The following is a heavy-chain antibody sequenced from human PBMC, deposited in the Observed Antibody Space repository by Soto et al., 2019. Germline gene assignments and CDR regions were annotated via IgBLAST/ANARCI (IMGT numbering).Heavy chain of an antibody. CDR1: GGSISNNNYY. J-gene: IGHJ5*02. CDR3: ARQEGEDDFWSGFPWFDP. D-gene: IGHD3-3*01. V-gene: IGHV4-39*01. Sequence: PSETLSLTCTVSGGSISNNNYYWGWIRQPPGKGLEWIGSIYYSGSTYYNPSLTGRVTISVDTSKDQFSLKLSSVTAADTAVYYCARQEGEDDFWSGFPWFDPWGQGTLVTVSS. CDR2: IYYSGST.